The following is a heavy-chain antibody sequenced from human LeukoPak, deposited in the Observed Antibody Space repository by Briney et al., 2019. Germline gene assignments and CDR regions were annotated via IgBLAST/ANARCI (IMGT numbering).Heavy chain of an antibody. J-gene: IGHJ4*02. CDR2: VYYIGST. CDR1: GGTVSNYN. Sequence: TSETLSLTCSVSGGTVSNYNWSWIRQPPGQGLEWIGYVYYIGSTTYNPSLKSRLNMFEDKSKNYFSLRLYSVLVADTAVYYCARHFAYSSSSYFDYWGQGSLVTVSS. CDR3: ARHFAYSSSSYFDY. D-gene: IGHD6-6*01. V-gene: IGHV4-59*08.